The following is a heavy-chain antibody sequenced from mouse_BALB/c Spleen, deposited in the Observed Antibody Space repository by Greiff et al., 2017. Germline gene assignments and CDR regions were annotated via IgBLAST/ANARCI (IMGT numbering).Heavy chain of an antibody. J-gene: IGHJ2*01. D-gene: IGHD5-2*01. V-gene: IGHV1S29*02. CDR1: GYTFTDYN. CDR3: ARRNNYDYFDY. Sequence: EVKLMESGPELVKPGASVKISCKASGYTFTDYNMHWVKQSHGKSLEWIGYIYPYNGGTGYNQKFKSKATLTVDNSSSTAYMELRSLTSEDSAVYYCARRNNYDYFDYWGQGTTLTVSS. CDR2: IYPYNGGT.